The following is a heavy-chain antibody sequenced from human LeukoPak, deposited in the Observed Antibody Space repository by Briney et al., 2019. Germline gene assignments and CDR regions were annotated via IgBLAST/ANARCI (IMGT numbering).Heavy chain of an antibody. CDR2: ISWNSGSI. J-gene: IGHJ4*02. CDR3: AKDFEVDPTVYFDY. D-gene: IGHD2-15*01. Sequence: PGGSLRLSCAASGFTFDDYAMHWVRQAPGKGLEWVSGISWNSGSIGYADSVKGRFTISRDNAKNSLYPQMNSLRAEDTALYYCAKDFEVDPTVYFDYWGQGTLVTVSS. CDR1: GFTFDDYA. V-gene: IGHV3-9*01.